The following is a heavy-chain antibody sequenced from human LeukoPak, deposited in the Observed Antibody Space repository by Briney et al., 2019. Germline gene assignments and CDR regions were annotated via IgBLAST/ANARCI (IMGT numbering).Heavy chain of an antibody. V-gene: IGHV1-69*05. Sequence: SVKVSCKASGGTFSSYAISWVRQAPGQGLEWMGRIIPIFGTANYAQKFQGRVTITTDESTSTAYMELSSLRSEDTAVYYRARDGVLWFGPADYWGQGTLITVSS. CDR1: GGTFSSYA. J-gene: IGHJ4*02. D-gene: IGHD3-10*01. CDR3: ARDGVLWFGPADY. CDR2: IIPIFGTA.